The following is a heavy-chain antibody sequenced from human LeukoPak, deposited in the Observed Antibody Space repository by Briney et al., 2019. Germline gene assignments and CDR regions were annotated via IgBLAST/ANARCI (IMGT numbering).Heavy chain of an antibody. J-gene: IGHJ4*01. Sequence: SETLSLTCTVSGGSLSSYYWSWIRQPPGKGLEWIGYTHYSGIASYNPSLKSRVTISLDTSNDRFSLKLSSVTAADTAVYFCARGLGYCSGRTCYSGNYWGRGTLVTVSS. CDR3: ARGLGYCSGRTCYSGNY. V-gene: IGHV4-59*01. D-gene: IGHD2-15*01. CDR1: GGSLSSYY. CDR2: THYSGIA.